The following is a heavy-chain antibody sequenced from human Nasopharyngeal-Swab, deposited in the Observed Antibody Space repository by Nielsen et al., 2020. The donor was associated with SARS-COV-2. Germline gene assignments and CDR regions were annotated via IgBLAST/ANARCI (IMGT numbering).Heavy chain of an antibody. Sequence: ASVKVSCKVSGYTLTELSMHWVRQAPGKGLEWMGGFDPEDGETIYAQKFQGRVTMTEDTFTDTAYMELSSLRSEDTAVYYCATGHLPLAYYDSSAHGWYWGQGTLVTVSS. J-gene: IGHJ4*02. V-gene: IGHV1-24*01. D-gene: IGHD3-22*01. CDR3: ATGHLPLAYYDSSAHGWY. CDR1: GYTLTELS. CDR2: FDPEDGET.